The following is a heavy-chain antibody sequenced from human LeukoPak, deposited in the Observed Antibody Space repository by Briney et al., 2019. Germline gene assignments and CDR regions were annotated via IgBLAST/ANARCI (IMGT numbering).Heavy chain of an antibody. D-gene: IGHD6-13*01. CDR2: IWHDGSNK. CDR3: AKGAYNSTWRLTYFDY. Sequence: QPGRSLRLSCEASGVSFSDCGMHWLRQAPGKGLEWVAVIWHDGSNKYYADSVKGRFTISRDNSKNTLFLQMNSLRAEDTAVYFCAKGAYNSTWRLTYFDYWGQGTLVTVSS. CDR1: GVSFSDCG. J-gene: IGHJ4*02. V-gene: IGHV3-33*06.